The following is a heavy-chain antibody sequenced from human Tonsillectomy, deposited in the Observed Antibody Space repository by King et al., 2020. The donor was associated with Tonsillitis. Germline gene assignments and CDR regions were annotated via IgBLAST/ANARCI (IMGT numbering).Heavy chain of an antibody. J-gene: IGHJ4*02. V-gene: IGHV1-18*04. D-gene: IGHD5-12*01. CDR1: GYTFTSYG. CDR3: ARDVARGYSGYDSFDY. Sequence: LVQSGAEVKKPGASVKVSCKASGYTFTSYGFSWVRQAPGQGLDWMGWISAYSGYTKYAQKLQGRVTMTTDTSTSTAYMELRSLRSDDTAVYYCARDVARGYSGYDSFDYWGQGTLVTVSS. CDR2: ISAYSGYT.